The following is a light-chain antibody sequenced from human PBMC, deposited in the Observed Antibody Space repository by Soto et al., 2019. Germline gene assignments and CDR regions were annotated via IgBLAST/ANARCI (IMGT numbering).Light chain of an antibody. CDR2: GAS. Sequence: AIQMTQSPSSLSASVGDTVTITCRASQGIRTELGWYQQKPGKAPKLLIYGASTLQGGVPSRISGSGPGTEFTLTISSLQPADFATYYCLQDYGYPRTFGQGTKVEIK. CDR3: LQDYGYPRT. V-gene: IGKV1-6*01. J-gene: IGKJ1*01. CDR1: QGIRTE.